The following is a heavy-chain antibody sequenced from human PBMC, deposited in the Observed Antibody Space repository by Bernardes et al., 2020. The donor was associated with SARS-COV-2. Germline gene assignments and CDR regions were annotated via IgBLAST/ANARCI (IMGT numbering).Heavy chain of an antibody. Sequence: SGPTLVKPTQTLTLTCTFSGFSLSTSGMCVSWIRQPPGKALEWLARIDWDGDKYYSTSLKTRLTISKDTSKNQVVLTVTDMDPVDTATYYCARRTTWGGPFDIWGQVAVVTVSS. CDR3: ARRTTWGGPFDI. V-gene: IGHV2-70*11. D-gene: IGHD7-27*01. CDR2: IDWDGDK. J-gene: IGHJ3*02. CDR1: GFSLSTSGMC.